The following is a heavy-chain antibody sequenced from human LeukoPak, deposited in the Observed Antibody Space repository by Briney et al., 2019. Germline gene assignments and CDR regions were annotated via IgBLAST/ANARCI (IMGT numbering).Heavy chain of an antibody. V-gene: IGHV1-24*01. Sequence: ASVKVSCKLSGYTLTELSLHWVRQAPGKGLEWMGGFDPEDGETIYAQKFQGRVTMTEDTSTDTAYMELSSLRSEDTAVYYCASPNYYDSSGYFRGMDVWGQGTTVAVSS. CDR1: GYTLTELS. D-gene: IGHD3-22*01. CDR2: FDPEDGET. J-gene: IGHJ6*02. CDR3: ASPNYYDSSGYFRGMDV.